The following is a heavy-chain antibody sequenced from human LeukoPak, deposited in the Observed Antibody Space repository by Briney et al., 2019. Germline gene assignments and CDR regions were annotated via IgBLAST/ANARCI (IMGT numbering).Heavy chain of an antibody. CDR1: GYTFTIYY. D-gene: IGHD3-10*01. CDR3: ARDEYYGSGSYGDY. CDR2: INPSGGST. V-gene: IGHV1-46*01. Sequence: ASVRVSFTASGYTFTIYYMHWVRQGPGQGLEWMGVINPSGGSTSYAQKFQGRVTMTSDTSTSTVYMELSSLRSEDTAVYYCARDEYYGSGSYGDYWGQGTLVTVSS. J-gene: IGHJ4*02.